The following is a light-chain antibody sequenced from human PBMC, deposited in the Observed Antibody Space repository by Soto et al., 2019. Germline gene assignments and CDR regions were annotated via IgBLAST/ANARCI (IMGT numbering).Light chain of an antibody. Sequence: QSALTQPASVSGSPGQSITISCTGTSSEVGGYNYVSWYQQHPGKAPKLMIYDVSNRPSGVSNRFSGSKSGNTASLTISGLQAEDEADYYCSSDTSSSTLLYVFGTGTKLTVL. J-gene: IGLJ1*01. CDR1: SSEVGGYNY. CDR2: DVS. CDR3: SSDTSSSTLLYV. V-gene: IGLV2-14*01.